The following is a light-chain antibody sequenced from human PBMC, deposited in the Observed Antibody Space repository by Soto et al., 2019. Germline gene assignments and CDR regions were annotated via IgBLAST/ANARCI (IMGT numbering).Light chain of an antibody. CDR1: SGHSSYI. J-gene: IGLJ3*02. CDR2: LEGSGSY. CDR3: ETWDSNTHV. Sequence: QSVLTQSSSASASLGSSVKLTCTLSSGHSSYIIAWHQQQPGKAPRYLMKLEGSGSYNKGSGVPDRFSGSSSGADRYLTISNLQLEDEADYYCETWDSNTHVFGGGTKRTVI. V-gene: IGLV4-60*02.